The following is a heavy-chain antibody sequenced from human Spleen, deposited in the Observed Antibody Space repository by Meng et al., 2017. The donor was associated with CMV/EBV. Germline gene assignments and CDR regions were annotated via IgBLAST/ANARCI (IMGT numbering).Heavy chain of an antibody. Sequence: GESLKISCAASGFTFSIYTIHWVRQAPGKGLEWVALTSSDGTNKYYADSVMGRFTISRDNSESTLYLQMTRLRVDDTALYYCARDQFCPRRRDFDRDGLDVWGQGSTVTVSS. CDR3: ARDQFCPRRRDFDRDGLDV. D-gene: IGHD3-3*01. V-gene: IGHV3-30*04. CDR1: GFTFSIYT. CDR2: TSSDGTNK. J-gene: IGHJ6*02.